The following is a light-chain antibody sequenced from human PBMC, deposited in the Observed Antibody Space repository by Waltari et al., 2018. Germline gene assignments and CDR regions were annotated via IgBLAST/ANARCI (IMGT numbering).Light chain of an antibody. V-gene: IGLV1-44*01. Sequence: QSVLTQPPSASGTPGQRVTISCSGSSSNIGSHAVNWFQHLPGTAPKRLIYSNDQRPSGVPDRFSGSKSGTSASLAISGLQSEDEADYYCATWDASLNGHVFGTGTKVTVL. CDR2: SND. CDR3: ATWDASLNGHV. J-gene: IGLJ1*01. CDR1: SSNIGSHA.